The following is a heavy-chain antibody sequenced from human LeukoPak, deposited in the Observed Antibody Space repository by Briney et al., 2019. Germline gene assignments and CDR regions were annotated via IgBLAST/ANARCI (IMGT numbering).Heavy chain of an antibody. CDR2: MNPNSGNT. D-gene: IGHD3-3*01. CDR3: ARVGLGQTAVLRFLEWLPRTYYGMDV. V-gene: IGHV1-8*01. CDR1: GYTFTSYD. J-gene: IGHJ6*02. Sequence: ASVTVSCKASGYTFTSYDINWVRQAPGQGLEWMGWMNPNSGNTGYAQKFQGRVTMTRNTSISTAYMELSSLRSEDTAVYYCARVGLGQTAVLRFLEWLPRTYYGMDVWGQGTTVTVSS.